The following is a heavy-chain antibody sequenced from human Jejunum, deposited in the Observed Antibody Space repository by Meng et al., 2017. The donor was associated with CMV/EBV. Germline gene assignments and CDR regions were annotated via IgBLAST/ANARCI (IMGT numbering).Heavy chain of an antibody. CDR2: IWHDGSKT. D-gene: IGHD2-21*02. CDR1: FRNHG. J-gene: IGHJ4*02. Sequence: FRNHGMHWVRQAPGKGLEWVAVIWHDGSKTSYADSVSGRFTVSRDNTRNRLFLQMDSLRPEDTAVYFCVKDGPSDFFESGGDRFDHWGQGILVTSPQ. CDR3: VKDGPSDFFESGGDRFDH. V-gene: IGHV3-33*03.